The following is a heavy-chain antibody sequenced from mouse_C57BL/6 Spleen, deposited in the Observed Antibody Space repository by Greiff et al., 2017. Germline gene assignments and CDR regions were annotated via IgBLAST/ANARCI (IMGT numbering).Heavy chain of an antibody. D-gene: IGHD1-1*01. CDR3: ARKRVSSPSAMDY. Sequence: QVQLQQSGPGLVAPSQSLSITCTVSGFSLTSYAISWVRQPPGQGLEWLGVLWPGGGTNYNSALKSSLSISKDNSKSHVFLKMNSLQTDDTARDYCARKRVSSPSAMDYWGQGTSVTVSS. V-gene: IGHV2-9-1*01. CDR2: LWPGGGT. J-gene: IGHJ4*01. CDR1: GFSLTSYA.